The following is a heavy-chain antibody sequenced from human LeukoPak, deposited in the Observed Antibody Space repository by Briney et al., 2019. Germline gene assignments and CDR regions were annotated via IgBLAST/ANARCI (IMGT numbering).Heavy chain of an antibody. CDR1: GFTFSSYW. CDR3: ARERKYDSNFDY. D-gene: IGHD1-1*01. V-gene: IGHV3-74*01. CDR2: IKNDGSTT. J-gene: IGHJ4*02. Sequence: PGGSLRLSCAASGFTFSSYWMHWVRQPPGKGLVWVSRIKNDGSTTTYADSVKGRFTVSRDNAKNTLCLQMSSLRAEDTAVYYCARERKYDSNFDYWGQGTLVTVSS.